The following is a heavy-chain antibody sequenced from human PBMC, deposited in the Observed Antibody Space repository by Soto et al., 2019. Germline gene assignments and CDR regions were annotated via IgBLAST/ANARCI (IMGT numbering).Heavy chain of an antibody. J-gene: IGHJ4*02. V-gene: IGHV1-2*04. CDR3: ARGRHDSSGYYYFFYY. CDR2: INPNSGGT. D-gene: IGHD3-22*01. CDR1: GYTFTGYY. Sequence: VKVSCKASGYTFTGYYMHWVRQAPGQGLEWMGWINPNSGGTNYAQKFQGWVTMTRDTSISTAYMELSRLRSDDTAVYYCARGRHDSSGYYYFFYYWGQGTLVTVSS.